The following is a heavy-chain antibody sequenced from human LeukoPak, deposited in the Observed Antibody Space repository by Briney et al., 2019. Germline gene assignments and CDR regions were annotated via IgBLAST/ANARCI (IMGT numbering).Heavy chain of an antibody. J-gene: IGHJ5*02. V-gene: IGHV4-59*08. CDR2: IYYSGST. CDR1: GDSISSYY. Sequence: SETLSLTCTVSGDSISSYYGSWIRQPPGKGREWIGYIYYSGSTNYNPSLKSRVTISVDTSKNQFSLKLSSVTAADTAVYYCARTRMTTVTKGLMVASWGQGPLVPVPP. D-gene: IGHD4-17*01. CDR3: ARTRMTTVTKGLMVAS.